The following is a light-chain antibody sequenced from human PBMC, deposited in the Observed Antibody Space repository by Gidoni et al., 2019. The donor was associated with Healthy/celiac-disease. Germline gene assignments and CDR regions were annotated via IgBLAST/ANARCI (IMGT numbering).Light chain of an antibody. CDR3: HQSSSLPRT. J-gene: IGKJ1*01. CDR1: QSIGSS. V-gene: IGKV6-21*01. Sequence: EIGLTQSPDFQSVTPKEKVTIPVRASQSIGSSLHWYQQKPEQSPKLLIKYASQFLSGVPSRFSGSGSGTDFTLTINSLEAEDDATYYCHQSSSLPRTFGQXTKVEIK. CDR2: YAS.